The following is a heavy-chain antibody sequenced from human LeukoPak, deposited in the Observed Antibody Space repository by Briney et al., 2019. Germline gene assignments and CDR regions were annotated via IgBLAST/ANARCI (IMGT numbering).Heavy chain of an antibody. CDR3: ARDQQYHRPAEWFDP. Sequence: PSETLSLTCTVSDGSISSNSYYWGWIRQPPGKGLEWIGSISYSGRTYYNPSLESRVTISVDASKNQFSLELNSVTAADTAAYYCARDQQYHRPAEWFDPWGQGTLVTVSS. D-gene: IGHD1/OR15-1a*01. V-gene: IGHV4-39*01. J-gene: IGHJ5*02. CDR1: DGSISSNSYY. CDR2: ISYSGRT.